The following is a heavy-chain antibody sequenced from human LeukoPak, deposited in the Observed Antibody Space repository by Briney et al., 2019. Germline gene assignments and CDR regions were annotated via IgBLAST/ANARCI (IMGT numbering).Heavy chain of an antibody. J-gene: IGHJ4*02. CDR3: ARDLGGKFDY. V-gene: IGHV3-53*01. CDR1: GFSFSSHA. CDR2: IYSGGST. Sequence: GGSLRLSCAASGFSFSSHAMHWVRQAPGKGLEWVSVIYSGGSTYYADSVKGRFTISRDNSKNTLYLQMNSLRAEDTAVYYCARDLGGKFDYWGQGTLVTVSS. D-gene: IGHD3-16*01.